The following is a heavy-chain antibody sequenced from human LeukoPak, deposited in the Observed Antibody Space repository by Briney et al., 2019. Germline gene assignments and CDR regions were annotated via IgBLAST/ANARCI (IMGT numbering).Heavy chain of an antibody. CDR1: GGSISSYY. CDR2: IYTSGST. J-gene: IGHJ4*02. CDR3: ARVTRGLRLGSGGWLDY. D-gene: IGHD3-16*01. Sequence: PSETLSLTCTVSGGSISSYYWSWIRQPAGKGLEWIGRIYTSGSTNYNPSLKSRVTISLDASKNQFSLKLSSVTAADTAVYYCARVTRGLRLGSGGWLDYWGQGTPVTVSS. V-gene: IGHV4-4*07.